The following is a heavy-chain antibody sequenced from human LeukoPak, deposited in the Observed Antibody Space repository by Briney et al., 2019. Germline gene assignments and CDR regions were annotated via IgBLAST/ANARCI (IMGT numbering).Heavy chain of an antibody. CDR2: IYYSGST. V-gene: IGHV4-59*12. CDR1: GGSMSPYH. CDR3: ARIPASIAAPS. J-gene: IGHJ4*02. D-gene: IGHD6-13*01. Sequence: SETLSLTCTVSGGSMSPYHWGWIRQPPGKGLEWTGYIYYSGSTNYNPFLKSRVTISVDTSKNQFSLKLSSVTAADTAVYYCARIPASIAAPSWGQGTLVTVSS.